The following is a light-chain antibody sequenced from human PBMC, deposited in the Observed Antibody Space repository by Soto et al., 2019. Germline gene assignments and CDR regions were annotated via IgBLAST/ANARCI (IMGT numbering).Light chain of an antibody. J-gene: IGKJ1*01. Sequence: DIQMTQSPSTLSASVGDRVTITCRASETISSWLAWYRQKPGKAPELLIYDASTLEGGVPSRFRGSGSWTEFTLTISSLQPNELSTDYCNQYYTYPWTFGQGTKVEVK. CDR3: NQYYTYPWT. V-gene: IGKV1-5*01. CDR1: ETISSW. CDR2: DAS.